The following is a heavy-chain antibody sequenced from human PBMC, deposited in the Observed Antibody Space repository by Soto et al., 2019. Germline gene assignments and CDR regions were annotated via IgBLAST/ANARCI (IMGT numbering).Heavy chain of an antibody. CDR1: GGSFSGYY. CDR3: ARVGSSGNGPPAPFDC. D-gene: IGHD1-26*01. CDR2: INHSGST. Sequence: PSETLSLTCAVYGGSFSGYYWSWIRQPPGKGLEWIGEINHSGSTNYNPSLKSRVTISVDTSKNQFSLKLSSVTAADTAVYYCARVGSSGNGPPAPFDCWGQGTLVTVSS. J-gene: IGHJ4*02. V-gene: IGHV4-34*01.